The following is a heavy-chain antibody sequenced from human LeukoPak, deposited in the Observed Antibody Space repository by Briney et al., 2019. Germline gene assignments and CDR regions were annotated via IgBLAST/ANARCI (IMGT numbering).Heavy chain of an antibody. D-gene: IGHD1-1*01. CDR1: GFTFSGYG. J-gene: IGHJ4*02. V-gene: IGHV3-7*01. CDR3: ARWRGRQSEFDY. Sequence: GGSLRLSCAASGFTFSGYGMHWVRQAPGKGLEWVAHIKEDESDEYYVDSVRGRFTASRDNAKNSVNLQMNSLRVEDTAVYYCARWRGRQSEFDYWGQGTLVTVSS. CDR2: IKEDESDE.